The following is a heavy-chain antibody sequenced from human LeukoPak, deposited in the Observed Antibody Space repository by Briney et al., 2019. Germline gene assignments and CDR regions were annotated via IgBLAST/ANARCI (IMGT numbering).Heavy chain of an antibody. J-gene: IGHJ4*02. CDR3: ARLPVYSSGWQADF. V-gene: IGHV4-39*01. Sequence: SETLSLTCTVSGGSISSSSYYWGWIRQPPRKGLEWIGMIHYSGRTYYNTSLMSRVTISVDTSKDQFSLKLTSVSAADTAVYYCARLPVYSSGWQADFWGQGTLVTVSS. CDR2: IHYSGRT. CDR1: GGSISSSSYY. D-gene: IGHD6-19*01.